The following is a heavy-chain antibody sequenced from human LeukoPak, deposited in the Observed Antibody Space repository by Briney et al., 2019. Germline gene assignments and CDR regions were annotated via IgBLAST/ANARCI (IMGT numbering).Heavy chain of an antibody. D-gene: IGHD3-10*01. CDR2: IKWNGGST. V-gene: IGHV3-20*04. CDR1: GFTFDDYG. J-gene: IGHJ6*03. CDR3: ARNSGAGYYFYMDV. Sequence: GGSLRLSCAASGFTFDDYGMSWVRQAPGKGLEWVSGIKWNGGSTGYADSVKGRFTISRDNAKNSLYLQMNSLRAEDTALYYCARNSGAGYYFYMDVWGKGTAVTVSS.